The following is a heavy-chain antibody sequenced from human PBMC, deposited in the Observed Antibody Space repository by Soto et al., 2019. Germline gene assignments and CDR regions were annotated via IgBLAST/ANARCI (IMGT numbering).Heavy chain of an antibody. Sequence: QLQLQESASGLVKPSETLSLTCGVSGESMNSGGISWNWIRQSPGKGLEWIGHIYHSGTTNYNPPLESRVTISVDRSKTQFSLRLTSVTAADTAVYYCARGMKGQSGYFHFDSWGQGTLVTFSS. V-gene: IGHV4-30-2*06. CDR3: ARGMKGQSGYFHFDS. CDR2: IYHSGTT. CDR1: GESMNSGGIS. J-gene: IGHJ4*02. D-gene: IGHD3-22*01.